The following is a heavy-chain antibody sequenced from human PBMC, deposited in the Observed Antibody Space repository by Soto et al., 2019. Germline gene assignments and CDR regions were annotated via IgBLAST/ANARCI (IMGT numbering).Heavy chain of an antibody. D-gene: IGHD1-26*01. CDR1: GGTFSSYA. J-gene: IGHJ5*02. CDR2: IIPIFGTA. V-gene: IGHV1-69*13. Sequence: SVNVSCKASGGTFSSYAISWVRQAPGQGLEWMGGIIPIFGTANYAQKFQGRVTITADESTSTAYMELSSLRSEDTAVYYCARSMELPNWFDPWGQGTLVTVSS. CDR3: ARSMELPNWFDP.